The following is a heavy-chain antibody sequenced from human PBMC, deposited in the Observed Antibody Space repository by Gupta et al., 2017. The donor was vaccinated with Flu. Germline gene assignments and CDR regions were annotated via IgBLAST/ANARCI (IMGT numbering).Heavy chain of an antibody. V-gene: IGHV3-23*01. CDR1: GFTFSSYA. D-gene: IGHD6-13*01. Sequence: EVQLLESGGGLVQPGGSLRLSCAASGFTFSSYAMSWVRQAPGKGLEWVSAISGSGGSTYYAGSVKGRFTISRDNSKNTLYLQMNSLRAEDTAVYYCAKDGGIAAAGEDWFDPWGQGTLVTVSS. CDR3: AKDGGIAAAGEDWFDP. CDR2: ISGSGGST. J-gene: IGHJ5*02.